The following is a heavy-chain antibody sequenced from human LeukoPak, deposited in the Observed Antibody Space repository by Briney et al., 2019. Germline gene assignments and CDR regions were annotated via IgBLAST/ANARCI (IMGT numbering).Heavy chain of an antibody. Sequence: GGSLRLSCAASGFTFSIYGMHWVRQAQGKGLEWVAVIWYDGSNDYYADSVKGRFSISRDNSKNMVLLQMNSLRAEDTAVYYCAREAVCSGGSCYRGPFDIWGQGTMVTVSS. D-gene: IGHD2-15*01. V-gene: IGHV3-33*01. J-gene: IGHJ3*02. CDR3: AREAVCSGGSCYRGPFDI. CDR1: GFTFSIYG. CDR2: IWYDGSND.